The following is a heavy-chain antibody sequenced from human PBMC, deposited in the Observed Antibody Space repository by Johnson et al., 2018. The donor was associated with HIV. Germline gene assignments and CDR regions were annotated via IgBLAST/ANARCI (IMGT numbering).Heavy chain of an antibody. CDR1: GFTFDDYA. Sequence: QLVESGGGLVQPGRSLRLSCAASGFTFDDYAMHWVRQAPGKGLEWVSGISWNSGSIDYADSVKGRFTISRDNAKNSLYLQMNSLRAEDTAFYYCAREVYGSGSYGAFDIWGQGTMVTVSS. V-gene: IGHV3-9*01. J-gene: IGHJ3*02. CDR3: AREVYGSGSYGAFDI. CDR2: ISWNSGSI. D-gene: IGHD3-10*01.